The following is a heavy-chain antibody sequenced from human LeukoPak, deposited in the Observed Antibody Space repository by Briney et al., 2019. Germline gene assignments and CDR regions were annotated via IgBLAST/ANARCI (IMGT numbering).Heavy chain of an antibody. CDR1: GFTFSSYG. CDR3: AKEDYYGSGSYLNYFDY. J-gene: IGHJ4*02. D-gene: IGHD3-10*01. Sequence: PGRSLRLSCAASGFTFSSYGMHWVRQAPGKGLERVAVISYDGSNKYYADSVKGRFTISRDNSKNTLYLQMNSLRAEDTAVYYCAKEDYYGSGSYLNYFDYWGQGTLVTVSS. CDR2: ISYDGSNK. V-gene: IGHV3-30*18.